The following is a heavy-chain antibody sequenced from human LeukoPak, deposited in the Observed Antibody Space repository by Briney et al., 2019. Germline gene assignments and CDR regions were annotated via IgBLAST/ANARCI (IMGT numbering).Heavy chain of an antibody. CDR3: AKDQYYYDSSGSFDY. J-gene: IGHJ4*02. D-gene: IGHD3-22*01. CDR2: ISGSGGST. Sequence: GGSLRLSCAASGFTFSSYAMSWVRQAPGKGLEWVSAISGSGGSTYYADSVKGRFTISRDNSKNTLYLQMNSLRAEDTAVYYCAKDQYYYDSSGSFDYWGQGTLVTVSS. V-gene: IGHV3-23*01. CDR1: GFTFSSYA.